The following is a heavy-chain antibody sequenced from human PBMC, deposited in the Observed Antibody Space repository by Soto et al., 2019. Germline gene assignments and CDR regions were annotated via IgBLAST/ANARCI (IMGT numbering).Heavy chain of an antibody. J-gene: IGHJ3*02. Sequence: GASVKGSCKASGYRLTSYTVHWVRQAPGQRTEYIGWINDGNGNTKNPQKFQDRVTITRDTSANTAYMELSSLRSEDTAVYYCANGNRDPQYYSEQTDYYDAFDIWGQGAKVT. D-gene: IGHD3-22*01. CDR1: GYRLTSYT. V-gene: IGHV1-3*01. CDR3: ANGNRDPQYYSEQTDYYDAFDI. CDR2: INDGNGNT.